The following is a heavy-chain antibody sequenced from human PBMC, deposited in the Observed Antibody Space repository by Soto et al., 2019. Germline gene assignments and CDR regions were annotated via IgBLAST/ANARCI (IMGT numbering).Heavy chain of an antibody. J-gene: IGHJ6*02. CDR1: GYSFTSYW. D-gene: IGHD2-15*01. CDR3: ARHHGGNPKTYYYYGMDV. Sequence: PGESLKISCKGSGYSFTSYWIGWVRQMPGKGLEWMGIIYPGDSDTRYSPSFQGQVTISADKSISTAYLQWSSLKASDTAMYYCARHHGGNPKTYYYYGMDVWGQGTTVTVSS. CDR2: IYPGDSDT. V-gene: IGHV5-51*01.